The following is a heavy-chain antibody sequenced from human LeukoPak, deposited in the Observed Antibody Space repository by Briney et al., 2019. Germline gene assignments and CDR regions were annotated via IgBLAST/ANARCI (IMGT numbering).Heavy chain of an antibody. J-gene: IGHJ4*02. CDR2: ISAYNDAA. Sequence: GASVKVSCKASGYTFTTYRISWVRQAPGQGLEWMGWISAYNDAAHYAQKLQGRVTMTTDTSTNTAYMELRSLRSDDTAVYYCARVGGGNYYYFDYWGQGTLVTVSS. D-gene: IGHD1-26*01. CDR1: GYTFTTYR. CDR3: ARVGGGNYYYFDY. V-gene: IGHV1-18*01.